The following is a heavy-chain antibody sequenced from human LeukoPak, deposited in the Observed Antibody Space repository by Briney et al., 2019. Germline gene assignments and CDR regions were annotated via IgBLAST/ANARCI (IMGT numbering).Heavy chain of an antibody. CDR3: ASFMVRGLLDAFDI. J-gene: IGHJ3*02. D-gene: IGHD3-10*01. V-gene: IGHV4-34*01. CDR2: INHSGST. CDR1: GGSFSGYY. Sequence: PSETLSLTCAVYGGSFSGYYWSWIRQPPGKGLEWIGEINHSGSTNYNPSLKSRVTISVDTSKNQFSLKLSSATAADTAVYYCASFMVRGLLDAFDIWGQGTMVTVSS.